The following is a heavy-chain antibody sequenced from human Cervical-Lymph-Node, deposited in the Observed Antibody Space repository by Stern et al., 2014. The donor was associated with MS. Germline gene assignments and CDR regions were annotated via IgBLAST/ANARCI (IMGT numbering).Heavy chain of an antibody. CDR3: ARAYFDSYGLDV. CDR1: SYTFSSYG. J-gene: IGHJ6*02. Sequence: VQLVQSGADVKKPGASVKVSCKASSYTFSSYGIAWVRQAPGQGLERMGWISGYDGNTNYAPKLQGRVTLTTDPSTRTAYMEIRSLRFDDTAVYYCARAYFDSYGLDVWGQGTTVTVSS. CDR2: ISGYDGNT. D-gene: IGHD3-9*01. V-gene: IGHV1-18*04.